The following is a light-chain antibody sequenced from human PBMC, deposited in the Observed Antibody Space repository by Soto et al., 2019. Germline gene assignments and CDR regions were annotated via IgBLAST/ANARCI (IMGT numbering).Light chain of an antibody. CDR1: QSVGTN. V-gene: IGKV3D-15*01. CDR3: QQYNKWPQFT. CDR2: GAS. J-gene: IGKJ3*01. Sequence: ERVMTQSPATLSVSPGERATLFCRASQSVGTNLAWYQQKPGQAPRLLIYGASTRATGIPARFSGSGSGTEFTLTVSSLQSEDFAVYYCQQYNKWPQFTFGPGTKVDI.